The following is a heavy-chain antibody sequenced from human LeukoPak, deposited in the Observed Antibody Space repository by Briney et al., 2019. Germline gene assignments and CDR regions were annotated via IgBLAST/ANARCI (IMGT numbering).Heavy chain of an antibody. J-gene: IGHJ4*02. CDR2: INHSGGT. CDR1: GGSFSGYY. D-gene: IGHD3-22*01. V-gene: IGHV4-34*01. Sequence: SETLSLTCAVYGGSFSGYYWSWIRQPPGKGLEWIGEINHSGGTNYNPSLKSRVTISVDTSKNQFSLKLSSVTAADTAVYYCARLGYYDSRVDYWGQGTLVTVSS. CDR3: ARLGYYDSRVDY.